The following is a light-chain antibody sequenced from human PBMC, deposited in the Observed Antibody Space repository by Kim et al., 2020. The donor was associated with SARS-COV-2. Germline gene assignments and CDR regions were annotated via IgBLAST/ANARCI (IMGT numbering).Light chain of an antibody. CDR2: VEGSGSY. J-gene: IGLJ7*01. CDR1: SGHSNYF. CDR3: ETWDSNIKV. V-gene: IGLV4-60*01. Sequence: QLVLTQSSSASASLGSSVKLTCTLTSGHSNYFIAWHQQQPGKAPRFLMKVEGSGSYNKGGGVPDRFSGSRSGADRYLIISNLQSEDEADYYCETWDSNIKVFGGGTQLTVL.